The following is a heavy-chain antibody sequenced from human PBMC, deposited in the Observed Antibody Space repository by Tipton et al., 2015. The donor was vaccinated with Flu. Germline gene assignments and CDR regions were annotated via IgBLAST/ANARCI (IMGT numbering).Heavy chain of an antibody. CDR2: IYTSGST. J-gene: IGHJ4*02. D-gene: IGHD5-12*01. CDR1: GGSISSGSYY. V-gene: IGHV4-61*02. Sequence: TLSLTCTVSGGSISSGSYYWSWIRQPAGKGPEWIGRIYTSGSTNYNPSLKSRVTISVDTSKNQFSLKLSSVTAADTAVYYCARERWATWYFDYWGQGTLVTVSS. CDR3: ARERWATWYFDY.